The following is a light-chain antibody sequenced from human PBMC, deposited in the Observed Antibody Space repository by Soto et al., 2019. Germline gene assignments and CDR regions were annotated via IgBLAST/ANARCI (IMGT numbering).Light chain of an antibody. V-gene: IGLV2-23*02. CDR2: EVS. Sequence: QSALTQPASVSGSPGQSITISCTGSSSDIGKYNLVSWYQQQSGKAPKLILYEVSRRPSGIPTRFTGSKSGNTASLTISGLQPEDEADYYCSSHAGINNVVFGGGTKLTVL. CDR1: SSDIGKYNL. J-gene: IGLJ3*02. CDR3: SSHAGINNVV.